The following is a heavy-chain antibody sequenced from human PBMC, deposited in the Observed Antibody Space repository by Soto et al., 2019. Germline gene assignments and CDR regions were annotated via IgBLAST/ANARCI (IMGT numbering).Heavy chain of an antibody. CDR3: ARTYYYDSSGYAPGYFDL. V-gene: IGHV4-4*07. CDR1: GGSISSYY. CDR2: IYTSGST. J-gene: IGHJ2*01. D-gene: IGHD3-22*01. Sequence: QVQLQESGPGLVKPSETLSLTCTVSGGSISSYYWSWIRQPAGKGLEWIGRIYTSGSTNYNPSLKSRVTMSVDTSKNQFSLKLSSVTAADTAVYYCARTYYYDSSGYAPGYFDLWGRGTLVTVSS.